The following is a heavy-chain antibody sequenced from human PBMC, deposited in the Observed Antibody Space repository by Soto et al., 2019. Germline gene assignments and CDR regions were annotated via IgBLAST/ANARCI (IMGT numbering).Heavy chain of an antibody. CDR3: ARTVGAAYYFDF. CDR2: IWTSGST. V-gene: IGHV4-4*07. D-gene: IGHD3-16*01. Sequence: QVQLQESGPGLVKPSETLSLTCNVSGDSMSKYYWSWVRQPAGKGLEWIGRIWTSGSTNYNPSLKSRVTLSIDTSNTHFSLDLKSVTAADTAVYYCARTVGAAYYFDFWGQGVLVTVSS. CDR1: GDSMSKYY. J-gene: IGHJ4*02.